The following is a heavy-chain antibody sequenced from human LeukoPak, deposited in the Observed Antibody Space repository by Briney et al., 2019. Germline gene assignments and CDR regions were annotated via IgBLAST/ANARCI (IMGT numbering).Heavy chain of an antibody. D-gene: IGHD3-22*01. J-gene: IGHJ5*02. CDR2: INPNSGGT. Sequence: GASVKVSCKASGYTFTDYYIHWVRQAPGQGLEWMGWINPNSGGTNYAQKFQGRVTMTRDTSISTAYMELSRLRSDDTAVYYYARARARYYDSSGYSPWGQGTLVTVSS. V-gene: IGHV1-2*02. CDR3: ARARARYYDSSGYSP. CDR1: GYTFTDYY.